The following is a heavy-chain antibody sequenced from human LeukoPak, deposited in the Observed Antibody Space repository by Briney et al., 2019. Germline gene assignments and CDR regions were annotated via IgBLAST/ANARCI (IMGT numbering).Heavy chain of an antibody. J-gene: IGHJ4*02. V-gene: IGHV3-21*01. CDR3: VGPDSQFDC. Sequence: GGSLRLSCAASEFSVSNNYMTWVRRAPGKGLEWVSSISSNSLHIFYADSVKGRFTISRDNAKNSLYLQMNNLRAEDTAVYYCVGPDSQFDCWGQGTLVTVSS. CDR1: EFSVSNNY. D-gene: IGHD3-10*01. CDR2: ISSNSLHI.